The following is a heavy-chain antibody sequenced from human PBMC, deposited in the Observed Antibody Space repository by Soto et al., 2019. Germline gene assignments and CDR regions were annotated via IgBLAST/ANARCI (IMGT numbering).Heavy chain of an antibody. CDR1: GDSIRSSSY. Sequence: PSETLSLTCTVSGDSIRSSSYWGWIRQPPGKGLEWIGSIYSTGNTYYNPSLNSQVTISVDTSMNQFSLNVISVTAADTAVYYCRRSSRYSTDVWGQGTTVTVSS. V-gene: IGHV4-39*01. D-gene: IGHD6-13*01. CDR2: IYSTGNT. CDR3: RRSSRYSTDV. J-gene: IGHJ6*02.